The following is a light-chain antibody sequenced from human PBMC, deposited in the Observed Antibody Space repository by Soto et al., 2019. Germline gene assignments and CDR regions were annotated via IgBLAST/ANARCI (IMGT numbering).Light chain of an antibody. CDR3: CSYAGSGTDNYV. CDR2: EGI. Sequence: QSVLTQPASVSGSPGQSITISCTGTSSGIGTYNLVSWYQHYPGKAPKLMIYEGIKRPSGVSNRFSGSKSGNTAFLTISGLQAEDEADYYCCSYAGSGTDNYVFGSGTKATVL. CDR1: SSGIGTYNL. J-gene: IGLJ1*01. V-gene: IGLV2-23*01.